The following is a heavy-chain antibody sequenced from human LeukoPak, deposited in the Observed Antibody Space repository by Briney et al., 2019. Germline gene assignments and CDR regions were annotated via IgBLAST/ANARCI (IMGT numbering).Heavy chain of an antibody. CDR2: IYSGGST. Sequence: GGSLRLSCAASGFTVSSNYMSWVRQAPGKGLEWVSVIYSGGSTYYADSVKGRFTISRDNSKNTLYLQMNSLRAEDTAVYYCAKKIISYSSSWSGDWGQGTLVTVSS. D-gene: IGHD6-13*01. J-gene: IGHJ4*02. CDR3: AKKIISYSSSWSGD. CDR1: GFTVSSNY. V-gene: IGHV3-66*01.